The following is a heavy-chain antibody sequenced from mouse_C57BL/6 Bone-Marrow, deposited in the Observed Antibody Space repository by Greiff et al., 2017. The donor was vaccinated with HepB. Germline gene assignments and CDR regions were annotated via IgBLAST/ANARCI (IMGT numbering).Heavy chain of an antibody. CDR2: SRNKANDYTT. D-gene: IGHD2-5*01. CDR3: ARDVPSTIVTSYYYAMDY. Sequence: EVQGVESGGGLVQSGRSLRLSCATSGFTFSDFYMEWVRQAPGKGLEWIAASRNKANDYTTEYSASVKGRFIVSRDTSQSILYLQMNALRAEDTAIYYCARDVPSTIVTSYYYAMDYWGQGTSVTVSS. V-gene: IGHV7-1*01. J-gene: IGHJ4*01. CDR1: GFTFSDFY.